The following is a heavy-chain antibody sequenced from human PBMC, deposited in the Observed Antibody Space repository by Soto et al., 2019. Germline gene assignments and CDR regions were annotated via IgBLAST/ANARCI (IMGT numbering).Heavy chain of an antibody. CDR2: ISRDGKNK. CDR3: ARSRNSAVADSFDF. D-gene: IGHD3-10*01. CDR1: GFTFSRYA. V-gene: IGHV3-30*04. J-gene: IGHJ4*02. Sequence: GGSLRLSCAGSGFTFSRYAIHWVRQAPGKGLEWVAVISRDGKNKYYVDSVKGRFTVSRDDSQNTLYLHMNSLRREDTAVYYCARSRNSAVADSFDFWGQGTLVTVSS.